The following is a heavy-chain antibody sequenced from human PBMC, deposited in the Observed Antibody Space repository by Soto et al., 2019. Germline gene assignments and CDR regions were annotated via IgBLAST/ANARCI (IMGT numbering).Heavy chain of an antibody. CDR2: INPNGGVT. CDR1: GDTFNDYY. V-gene: IGHV1-2*04. Sequence: QVQLVQSGAEVKKPGASVTVSCRSSGDTFNDYYIHWVRPAPGQGLEWMGWINPNGGVTKYAQKFQGWVTITRDSFIRTVYMQLSTLRSDDTAVYYCARESGGATAILDYCYFYIDVWGTGTTVTVSS. CDR3: ARESGGATAILDYCYFYIDV. J-gene: IGHJ6*03. D-gene: IGHD5-12*01.